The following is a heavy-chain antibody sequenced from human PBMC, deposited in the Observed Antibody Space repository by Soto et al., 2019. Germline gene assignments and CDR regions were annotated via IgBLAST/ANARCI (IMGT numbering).Heavy chain of an antibody. J-gene: IGHJ5*02. CDR2: ISSSSSTI. D-gene: IGHD3-16*01. CDR3: ARDRFAGGLWFDP. CDR1: GFSLSSYS. V-gene: IGHV3-48*02. Sequence: GSLSLSCAVSGFSLSSYSIFWVRQAPGKGLEWVSYISSSSSTIYYADSVKGRFTISRDNAKNSLYLQMNSLRDEDTAVYYWARDRFAGGLWFDPWGQGTLVTVSS.